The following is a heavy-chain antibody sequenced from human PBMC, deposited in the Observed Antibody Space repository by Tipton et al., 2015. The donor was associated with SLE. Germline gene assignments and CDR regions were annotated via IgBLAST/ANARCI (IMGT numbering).Heavy chain of an antibody. CDR3: ARAEMTTEGSAFYFYVDV. CDR2: IDDRGRT. Sequence: GLVKPSETLSLSCSVSGGSITGYDEFWAWIRQSPGKGLEWIGSIDDRGRTTYSPSLRSRVTISSTTATNQFSLRLNSVTAADTAVYYCARAEMTTEGSAFYFYVDVWGKGTTVTVSS. J-gene: IGHJ6*03. D-gene: IGHD5-24*01. V-gene: IGHV4-39*07. CDR1: GGSITGYDEF.